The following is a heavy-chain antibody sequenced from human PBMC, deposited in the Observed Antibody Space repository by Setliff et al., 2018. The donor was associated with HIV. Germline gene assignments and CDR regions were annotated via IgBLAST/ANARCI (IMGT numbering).Heavy chain of an antibody. D-gene: IGHD5-18*01. Sequence: PGGSLRLSCVGSGFNIEEYAMAWVRQVPGKGLEWVGRIANKADSHTIQYAASVQGRFTISRDDSKNSLYLQMSNLQAEDTALYYCTRAGYGHGFDIWGQGTTVTVSS. J-gene: IGHJ6*02. CDR2: IANKADSHTI. V-gene: IGHV3-72*01. CDR1: GFNIEEYA. CDR3: TRAGYGHGFDI.